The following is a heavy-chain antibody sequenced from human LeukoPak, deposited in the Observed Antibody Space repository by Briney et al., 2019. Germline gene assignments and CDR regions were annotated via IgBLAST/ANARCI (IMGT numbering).Heavy chain of an antibody. D-gene: IGHD5-24*01. J-gene: IGHJ4*02. V-gene: IGHV1-46*04. CDR3: ARVRERWLQTSALDY. CDR1: GYTFTSYY. CDR2: INPSGGST. Sequence: GASVKVSCKASGYTFTSYYMNWVRQAPGQGLEWMGIINPSGGSTSNAQKLQGRVTMTRDTSTSTVYMELSSLRSEDTAVYYCARVRERWLQTSALDYWGQGTLVTVSS.